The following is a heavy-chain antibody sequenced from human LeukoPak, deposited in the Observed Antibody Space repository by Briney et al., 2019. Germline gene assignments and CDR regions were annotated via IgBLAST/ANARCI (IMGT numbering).Heavy chain of an antibody. CDR1: GFGFSSYS. D-gene: IGHD3-16*01. CDR3: VRELRVRYGLDV. CDR2: ISSSSQYI. V-gene: IGHV3-21*01. Sequence: GGSLRLSCAASGFGFSSYSRNWVRQNPGKGLEWVSSISSSSQYIFYADSVKGRFTISRDNARKSVYLQMNSLRAGDTAVYYCVRELRVRYGLDVWGERTTVTVFS. J-gene: IGHJ3*01.